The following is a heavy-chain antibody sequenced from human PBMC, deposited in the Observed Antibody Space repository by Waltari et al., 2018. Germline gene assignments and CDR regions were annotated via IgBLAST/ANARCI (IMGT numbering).Heavy chain of an antibody. D-gene: IGHD1-26*01. J-gene: IGHJ4*02. V-gene: IGHV1-69*01. Sequence: QVQLVQSGAEVKKPGSSVKVACKASGGTFRSYDISWVRQAPGQGPEWMGEIIPMFGTANSAQGFQGRVTITADESTSTAYMEMSSLRSEDTAVYYCAATPRGSGSHNYWGQGTLVTVSS. CDR1: GGTFRSYD. CDR2: IIPMFGTA. CDR3: AATPRGSGSHNY.